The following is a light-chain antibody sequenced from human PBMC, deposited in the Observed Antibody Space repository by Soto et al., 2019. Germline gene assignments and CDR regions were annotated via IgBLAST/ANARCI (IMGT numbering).Light chain of an antibody. Sequence: DIQVTQSPSFLSASVGDRVNITCRASPGISIYLACYQQKPGRAPKLLIYTASTLQTGVPSRFSGSGSGTEFTLTISSLQPEDFATYYCQQFNNYPRTFGQGTKLEIK. V-gene: IGKV1-9*01. J-gene: IGKJ2*01. CDR2: TAS. CDR1: PGISIY. CDR3: QQFNNYPRT.